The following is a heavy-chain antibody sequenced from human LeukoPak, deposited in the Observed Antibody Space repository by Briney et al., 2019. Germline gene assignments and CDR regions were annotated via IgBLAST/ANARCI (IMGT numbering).Heavy chain of an antibody. D-gene: IGHD4-11*01. CDR1: GGSISSSNW. V-gene: IGHV4-4*02. CDR2: IYHSGST. J-gene: IGHJ4*02. CDR3: ARTSAAHSNYAVDY. Sequence: PSGTLSLTCAVSGGSISSSNWWSWVRPPPGKGLEWIGEIYHSGSTNYNPSFKSRVTISVDKSKNQFSLKLSSVTAADTAVYYCARTSAAHSNYAVDYWGQGTLVTVSS.